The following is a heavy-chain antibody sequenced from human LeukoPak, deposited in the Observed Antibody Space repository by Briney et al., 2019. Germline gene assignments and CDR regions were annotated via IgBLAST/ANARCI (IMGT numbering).Heavy chain of an antibody. J-gene: IGHJ4*02. CDR1: GGSISSYY. CDR2: IYHSGST. CDR3: ARGGTVAAGTMTL. Sequence: PETLPLTCTVSGGSISSYYWSWIRQPPGKGLVWIGYIYHSGSTNYNPSLKSRVTISIDTSKNQFSLKMSSVTAADTAVYYCARGGTVAAGTMTLWGQGTLVTVSS. D-gene: IGHD6-13*01. V-gene: IGHV4-59*01.